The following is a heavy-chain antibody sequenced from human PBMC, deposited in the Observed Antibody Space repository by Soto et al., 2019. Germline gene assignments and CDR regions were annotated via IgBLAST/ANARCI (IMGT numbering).Heavy chain of an antibody. Sequence: EVQLVESGVGLVQPGVSLRLSCAAAGFTFNSYSMNWVREAPGKGLEWVSYISSSSTIYYADSVKGRFTISRDNAKNSLYLQMNSLRDEDTAVYYCARAGYYGSGILLWGQGTLVTVSS. D-gene: IGHD3-10*01. CDR2: ISSSSTI. CDR1: GFTFNSYS. V-gene: IGHV3-48*02. J-gene: IGHJ4*02. CDR3: ARAGYYGSGILL.